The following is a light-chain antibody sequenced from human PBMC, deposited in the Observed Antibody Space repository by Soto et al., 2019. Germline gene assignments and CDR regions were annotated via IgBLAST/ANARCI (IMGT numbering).Light chain of an antibody. CDR3: LQDYNYPWT. J-gene: IGKJ1*01. V-gene: IGKV1-6*01. CDR2: VAS. Sequence: IHMTQSPSSLSASVGDRVTITCRASRYIRTALSWYQHRPGQAPKVLICVASSLQSGVPSRFSGSGYGTDFTLTISSLQPEDFATYYCLQDYNYPWTFGQGTKVDI. CDR1: RYIRTA.